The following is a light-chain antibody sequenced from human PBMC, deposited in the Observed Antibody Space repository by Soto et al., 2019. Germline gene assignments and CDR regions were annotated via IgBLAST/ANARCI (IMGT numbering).Light chain of an antibody. CDR2: LNSDGSH. CDR1: SGHNSYA. Sequence: QPVLTQPPSASASLGASVTLTCTLSSGHNSYAIAWHQQQPEKGPRYLMKLNSDGSHSKGDGIPDRFSGSSSGAERYLTISSLQSEDEADYYCQTWSTDIRVFGGGTKLPVL. V-gene: IGLV4-69*01. J-gene: IGLJ3*02. CDR3: QTWSTDIRV.